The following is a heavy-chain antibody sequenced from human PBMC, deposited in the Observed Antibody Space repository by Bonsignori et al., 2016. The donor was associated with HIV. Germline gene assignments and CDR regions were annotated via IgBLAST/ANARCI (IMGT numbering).Heavy chain of an antibody. CDR2: ISGSGGST. D-gene: IGHD2-2*02. V-gene: IGHV3-23*01. CDR3: AKGGYCSSTSCYKYIGRPIDY. J-gene: IGHJ4*02. Sequence: VRQAPGKGLEWVSAISGSGGSTYYADSVKGRFTISRDNSKNTLYLQMNSLRAEGTAVYYCAKGGYCSSTSCYKYIGRPIDYWGQGTLVTVSS.